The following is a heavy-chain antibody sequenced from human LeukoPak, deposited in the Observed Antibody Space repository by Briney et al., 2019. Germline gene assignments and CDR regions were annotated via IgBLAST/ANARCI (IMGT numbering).Heavy chain of an antibody. Sequence: GGSLRLSCAASGFTFSSYAMSWVRQAPGKGLEWVSGLSDNGGSTFYADSVKGRFSIFRDNSKNMVYLQMNSLRGEDTAVYYCAKDYLAQEQQFDYCGQGTLVTVSS. CDR2: LSDNGGST. CDR3: AKDYLAQEQQFDY. J-gene: IGHJ4*02. V-gene: IGHV3-23*01. CDR1: GFTFSSYA.